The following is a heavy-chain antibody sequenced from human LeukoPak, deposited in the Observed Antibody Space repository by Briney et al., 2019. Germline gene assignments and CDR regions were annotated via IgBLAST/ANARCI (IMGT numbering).Heavy chain of an antibody. Sequence: SETLSLTCTVSGGSISSSYWSWIRQPPGKGLEWIGYIYYSGSTNYNPSLKSRVTISVDTSKNQFSLKLSSVTAADTAVYYCATYTNRLHYWGQGTLVTVSS. V-gene: IGHV4-59*01. J-gene: IGHJ4*02. CDR2: IYYSGST. CDR3: ATYTNRLHY. CDR1: GGSISSSY. D-gene: IGHD2-8*01.